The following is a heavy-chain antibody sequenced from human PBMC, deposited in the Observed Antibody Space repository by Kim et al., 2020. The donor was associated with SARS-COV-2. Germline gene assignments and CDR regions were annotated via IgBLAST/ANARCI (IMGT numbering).Heavy chain of an antibody. V-gene: IGHV4-59*01. CDR3: ARGKYYYDGSGNPRFWYFDL. Sequence: SETLSLTCTVSGGSISYYYWSWIRQPPGKVLEWIGYVFDSGSTKYNPSLKSRVTIFLDTSKKQFSLQLTSVNDADTAVYYCARGKYYYDGSGNPRFWYFDLWGRGTLVTVSS. CDR1: GGSISYYY. J-gene: IGHJ2*01. D-gene: IGHD3-22*01. CDR2: VFDSGST.